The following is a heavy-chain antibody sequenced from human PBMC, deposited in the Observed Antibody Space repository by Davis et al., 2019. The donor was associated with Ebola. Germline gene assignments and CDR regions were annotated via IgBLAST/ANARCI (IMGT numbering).Heavy chain of an antibody. CDR2: IKQDGSEK. Sequence: GESLKISCAASGFTFSSYWMSWVRQAPGKGLEWVANIKQDGSEKYYVDSVKGRFTISRDNAKNSLYLQMNSLRAEDTAVYYCARDTDGDLDAFDIWGQGAMVTVSS. CDR3: ARDTDGDLDAFDI. J-gene: IGHJ3*02. V-gene: IGHV3-7*01. CDR1: GFTFSSYW. D-gene: IGHD4-17*01.